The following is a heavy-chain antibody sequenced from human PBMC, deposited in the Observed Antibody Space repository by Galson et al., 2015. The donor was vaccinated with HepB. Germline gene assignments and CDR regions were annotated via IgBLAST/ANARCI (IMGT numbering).Heavy chain of an antibody. V-gene: IGHV3-7*01. D-gene: IGHD3-3*01. CDR2: IKQDGSEK. J-gene: IGHJ4*02. CDR3: AGATRYDSWSGYLFDY. Sequence: SLRLSCAASGFTFSSYWMSWVRQAPGKGLEWVANIKQDGSEKYYVDSVKGRFTISRDNAKNSLYLQMNSLRAEDTAVFYCAGATRYDSWSGYLFDYWGQGTLVTVSS. CDR1: GFTFSSYW.